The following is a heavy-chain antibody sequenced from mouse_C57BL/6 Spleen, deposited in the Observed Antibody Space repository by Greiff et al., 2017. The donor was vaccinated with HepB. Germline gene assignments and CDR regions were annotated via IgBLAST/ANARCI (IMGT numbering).Heavy chain of an antibody. CDR3: ASLLRDFDV. D-gene: IGHD1-2*01. CDR2: IDPSDSYT. CDR1: GYTFTSYW. Sequence: QVQLQQPGAELVMPGASVKLSCKASGYTFTSYWMHWVKQRPGQGLEWIGEIDPSDSYTNYNQKFKGKSTLTVDKSSSTAYMQLSSLTSEDSAVYYCASLLRDFDVWGTGTTVTVSS. V-gene: IGHV1-69*01. J-gene: IGHJ1*03.